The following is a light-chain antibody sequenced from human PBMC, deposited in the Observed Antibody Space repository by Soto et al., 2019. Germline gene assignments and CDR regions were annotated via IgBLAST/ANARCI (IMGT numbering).Light chain of an antibody. CDR2: EDT. V-gene: IGLV2-23*01. J-gene: IGLJ1*01. CDR1: SSDVGTYNL. CDR3: CSHAGYNSYV. Sequence: QSVLTQPASVSGSPGQSITISCTGTSSDVGTYNLVSWYQHHPGKVPKLRIYEDTKRPSGVPARFSASKSGKTASLTISGLQAEDETHYYCCSHAGYNSYVFGSGTKLTVL.